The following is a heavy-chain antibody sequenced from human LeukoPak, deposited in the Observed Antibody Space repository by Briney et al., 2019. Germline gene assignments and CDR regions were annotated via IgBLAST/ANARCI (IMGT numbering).Heavy chain of an antibody. J-gene: IGHJ4*02. V-gene: IGHV1-69*05. D-gene: IGHD3-10*01. CDR2: IIPIFGTA. Sequence: ASVKVSCKASGGTFSSCAISWVRQAPGQGLEWMGRIIPIFGTANYAQKFQGRVTITTDESTSTAYMELSSLRSEDTAVYYCARSYYYGSGSYPDYWGQGTLVTVSS. CDR1: GGTFSSCA. CDR3: ARSYYYGSGSYPDY.